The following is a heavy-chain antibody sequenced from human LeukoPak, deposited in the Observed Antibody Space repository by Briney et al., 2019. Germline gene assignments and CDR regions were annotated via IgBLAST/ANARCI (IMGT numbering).Heavy chain of an antibody. CDR2: ITSSSSYI. D-gene: IGHD6-6*01. CDR1: GFTFSSYG. V-gene: IGHV3-21*01. J-gene: IGHJ4*02. Sequence: GGSLRLSCAASGFTFSSYGMNWVRQAPGKGLEWVSSITSSSSYIYYADSVKGRFTISRDNAKNSLYLQTNSLRAEDTAVYYCARSYSSSRGTFDYWGQGTLVTVSS. CDR3: ARSYSSSRGTFDY.